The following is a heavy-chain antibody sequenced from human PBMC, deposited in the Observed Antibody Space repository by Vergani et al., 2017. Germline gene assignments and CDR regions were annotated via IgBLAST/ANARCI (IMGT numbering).Heavy chain of an antibody. CDR2: INPSGGST. CDR1: GYTFTSYY. D-gene: IGHD6-19*01. CDR3: ARGYSSGWLFDY. J-gene: IGHJ4*02. Sequence: QVQLVQSGAEVKKPGASVKVSCKASGYTFTSYYMHWVRQAPGQGLEWMGIINPSGGSTIYAQKCQGRVTMTRDTSTSTVYMERSSLRSEDTAVYYCARGYSSGWLFDYWGQGTLVTVSS. V-gene: IGHV1-46*01.